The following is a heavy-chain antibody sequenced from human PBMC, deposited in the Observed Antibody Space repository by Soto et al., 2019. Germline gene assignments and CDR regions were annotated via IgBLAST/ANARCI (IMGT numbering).Heavy chain of an antibody. CDR2: ISGGGSNT. CDR1: GFSFSTYA. V-gene: IGHV3-23*01. Sequence: EVQLWESGGGLVQPGGSLRLSCAASGFSFSTYAMTWVRQAPGKGLQWVSAISGGGSNTHYADSVKRRFTISRDNSKKLLHLQMNSLRAEDTAIYYCAKFSAASVYDISSAPDYWGQGTLVTVSS. D-gene: IGHD3-9*01. J-gene: IGHJ4*02. CDR3: AKFSAASVYDISSAPDY.